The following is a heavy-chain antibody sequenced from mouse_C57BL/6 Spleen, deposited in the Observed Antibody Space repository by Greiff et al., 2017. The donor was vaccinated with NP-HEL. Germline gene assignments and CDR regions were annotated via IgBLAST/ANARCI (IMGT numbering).Heavy chain of an antibody. CDR2: INYDGSST. D-gene: IGHD3-1*01. V-gene: IGHV5-16*01. CDR1: GFTFSDYY. Sequence: EVQVVESEGGLVQPGSSMKLSCTASGFTFSDYYMAWVRQVPEKGLEWVANINYDGSSTYYLASLKSRFIISRDNAKNILYLQMSSLKSEDAATYYCARGEGLGDYFDYWGQGTTLTVSS. J-gene: IGHJ2*01. CDR3: ARGEGLGDYFDY.